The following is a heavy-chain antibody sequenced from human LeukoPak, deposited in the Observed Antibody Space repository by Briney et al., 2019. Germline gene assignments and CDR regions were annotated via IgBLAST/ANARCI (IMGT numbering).Heavy chain of an antibody. J-gene: IGHJ6*02. CDR1: GFTFSSYA. Sequence: GGSLRLSCAASGFTFSSYAMSWVRQAPGKGLEWVSAISGSGGSTYYADSVKGRLTISRDNSKNTLYLQMNSLRAEDTAVYYCAKSPKIVLMVYAIPPSLDYYYGMDVWGQGTTVTVSS. V-gene: IGHV3-23*01. D-gene: IGHD2-8*01. CDR3: AKSPKIVLMVYAIPPSLDYYYGMDV. CDR2: ISGSGGST.